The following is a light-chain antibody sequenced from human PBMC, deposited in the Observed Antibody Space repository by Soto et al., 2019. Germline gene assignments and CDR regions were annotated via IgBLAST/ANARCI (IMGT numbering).Light chain of an antibody. V-gene: IGKV3-15*01. J-gene: IGKJ1*01. CDR2: GAS. Sequence: EIVMTQSPATLSVSPGERATLSCRASQSVSSNLAWYQQKPGQAPRLLIYGASTRATGIPARFSGSGSGTEFTLTISSLQSEDFAVYYCHQRSNRPPWTFGQGTKVEIK. CDR3: HQRSNRPPWT. CDR1: QSVSSN.